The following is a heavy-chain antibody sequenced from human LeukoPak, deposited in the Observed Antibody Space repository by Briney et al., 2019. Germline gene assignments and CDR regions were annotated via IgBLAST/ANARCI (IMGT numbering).Heavy chain of an antibody. D-gene: IGHD2-15*01. CDR1: GFTFSSYE. Sequence: GGSLRLSYAASGFTFSSYEMNWVRQAPGKGLEWVSSISSSSSYIYYADSVKGRFTISRDNAKNSLYLQMNSLRAEDTAVYYCARGGYCSGGSCRLDYWGQGTLVTVSS. J-gene: IGHJ4*02. CDR2: ISSSSSYI. CDR3: ARGGYCSGGSCRLDY. V-gene: IGHV3-21*01.